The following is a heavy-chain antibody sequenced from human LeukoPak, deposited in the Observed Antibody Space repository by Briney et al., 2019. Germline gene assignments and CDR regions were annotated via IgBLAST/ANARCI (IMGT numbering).Heavy chain of an antibody. J-gene: IGHJ4*02. CDR3: ARENSNSWYLDY. CDR2: IYNSGST. Sequence: PSETLSLTCTVSGGSISTYFWSWIRQPPGKGLEWIGYIYNSGSTNYNPSLKSRVTISVDTSKNQFSLKLSSVTAADTAVYYCARENSNSWYLDYWGQGTLVTVSS. V-gene: IGHV4-59*12. D-gene: IGHD6-13*01. CDR1: GGSISTYF.